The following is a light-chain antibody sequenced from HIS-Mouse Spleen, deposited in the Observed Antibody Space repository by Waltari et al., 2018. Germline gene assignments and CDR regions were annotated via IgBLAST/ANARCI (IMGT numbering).Light chain of an antibody. CDR3: YSTDSSGNHRV. CDR1: ALPKKY. Sequence: SYELTQPPSVSVSPGHTARIPCPGDALPKKYAYWYQQKSGQAPVLVTYEDSKRPSGIPERFSGSSSGTMATLTISGAQVEDEADYYCYSTDSSGNHRVFGGGTKLTVL. J-gene: IGLJ2*01. CDR2: EDS. V-gene: IGLV3-10*01.